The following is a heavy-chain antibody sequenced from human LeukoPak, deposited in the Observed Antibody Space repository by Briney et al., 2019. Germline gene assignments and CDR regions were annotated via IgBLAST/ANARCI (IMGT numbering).Heavy chain of an antibody. CDR1: GFTFSSYW. J-gene: IGHJ3*02. CDR2: IKQDGSEK. CDR3: ARGYYYEEAFDI. V-gene: IGHV3-7*01. Sequence: SGGSLRLACAASGFTFSSYWMSWVRQAPGKGLEWVAYIKQDGSEKYYVDSVKGRFTISRDNAKNSLYLQMNSLRAEGTAVFYCARGYYYEEAFDIWGQGTMVTVSS. D-gene: IGHD3-22*01.